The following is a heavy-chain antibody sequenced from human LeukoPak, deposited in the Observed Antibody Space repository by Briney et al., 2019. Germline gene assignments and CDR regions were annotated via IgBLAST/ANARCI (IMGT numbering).Heavy chain of an antibody. CDR3: ASSLAYCGGDCYLHAFDI. D-gene: IGHD2-21*01. J-gene: IGHJ3*02. V-gene: IGHV1-69*05. CDR2: IIPIFGTA. CDR1: GGTFSSYA. Sequence: ASVKVSCKASGGTFSSYAISWVRQAPGQGLEWMGGIIPIFGTANYAQKFQGRVTITTDESTSTAYMELSSLRSEDTAVYYCASSLAYCGGDCYLHAFDIWGQGTMVTVSS.